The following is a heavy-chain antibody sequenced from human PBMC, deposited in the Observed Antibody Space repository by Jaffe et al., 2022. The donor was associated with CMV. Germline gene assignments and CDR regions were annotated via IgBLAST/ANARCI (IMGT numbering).Heavy chain of an antibody. V-gene: IGHV3-7*03. D-gene: IGHD3-22*01. Sequence: EVQLVESGGGLVQPGGSLRLSCAASGFTFSDFWMTWLRQAPGKGLEWVANIKPDGGETYYVDSVKGRFTISRDNGKNSLYLQLSSLRAQDTAVYYCARGRAGYYDISVHYLSYLDYWGQGTLVTVSS. CDR2: IKPDGGET. J-gene: IGHJ4*02. CDR3: ARGRAGYYDISVHYLSYLDY. CDR1: GFTFSDFW.